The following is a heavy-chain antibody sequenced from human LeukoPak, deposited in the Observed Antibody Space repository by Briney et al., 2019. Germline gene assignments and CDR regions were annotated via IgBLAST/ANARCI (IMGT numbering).Heavy chain of an antibody. CDR2: INHSGST. V-gene: IGHV4-34*01. Sequence: NSSETLSLTCAVYGGSFSGYYWSWIRQPPGKGLEWTGEINHSGSTNYNPSLKSRVTISVDTSKNQFSLKLSSVTAADTAVYYCARRDDFWSGYFTPNWFDPWGQGTLVTVSS. J-gene: IGHJ5*02. CDR1: GGSFSGYY. D-gene: IGHD3-3*01. CDR3: ARRDDFWSGYFTPNWFDP.